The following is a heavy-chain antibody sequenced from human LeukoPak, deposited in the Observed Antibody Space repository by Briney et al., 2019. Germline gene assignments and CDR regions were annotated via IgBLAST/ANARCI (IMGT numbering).Heavy chain of an antibody. V-gene: IGHV4-31*03. Sequence: PSQTLSLTCTVSGGSVSSGGYYWSWIRQHPGKGLEWIGEINQSGGANYNPCLKSRVTISVDTSKKHFSLNLNSVTAADTAVYYCASGGGGDRLGYWGQGTLVIVSS. CDR2: INQSGGA. CDR3: ASGGGGDRLGY. D-gene: IGHD3-10*01. J-gene: IGHJ4*02. CDR1: GGSVSSGGYY.